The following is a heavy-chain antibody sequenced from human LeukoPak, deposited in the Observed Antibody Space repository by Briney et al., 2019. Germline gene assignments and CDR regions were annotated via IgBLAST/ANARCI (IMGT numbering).Heavy chain of an antibody. CDR1: GGTFSSYA. V-gene: IGHV1-69*05. J-gene: IGHJ5*02. Sequence: SVKVSCKASGGTFSSYAISWVRQAPGQGLEWMGGIFPIFGTANYAQKFQGRVTITTDESTSTAYMELSSLRSEDTAVYYCASSSYSSGWRVPRGNWFDPWGQGTLVTVSS. CDR3: ASSSYSSGWRVPRGNWFDP. D-gene: IGHD6-19*01. CDR2: IFPIFGTA.